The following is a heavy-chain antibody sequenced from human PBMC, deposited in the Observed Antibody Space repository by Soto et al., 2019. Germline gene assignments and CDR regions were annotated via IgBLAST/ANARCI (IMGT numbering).Heavy chain of an antibody. CDR1: GFTFSSYA. CDR3: AKVPDYDFWSGRNFDY. CDR2: ISGSGGST. J-gene: IGHJ4*02. D-gene: IGHD3-3*01. Sequence: GGSLRLSCAASGFTFSSYAMSWVRQAPGKGLEWVSAISGSGGSTYYADSVKGRFTISRDNSKNTLYLQMNSLRAEDTAVYYCAKVPDYDFWSGRNFDYWGQGTLVTVSS. V-gene: IGHV3-23*01.